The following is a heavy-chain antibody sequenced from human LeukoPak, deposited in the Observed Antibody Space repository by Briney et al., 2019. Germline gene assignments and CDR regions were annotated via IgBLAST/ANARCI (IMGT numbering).Heavy chain of an antibody. D-gene: IGHD1-26*01. V-gene: IGHV4-34*01. CDR2: INHSGST. J-gene: IGHJ4*02. CDR3: ASSRPGPRSGSYPR. CDR1: GGSFSGYY. Sequence: PSETLSLTCAVYGGSFSGYYWSWIRQPPGKGLEWIGEINHSGSTNYNPSLKSRVTISVDTSKNQISLKLSSVTAADTAVYYCASSRPGPRSGSYPRWGQGTLVTVSS.